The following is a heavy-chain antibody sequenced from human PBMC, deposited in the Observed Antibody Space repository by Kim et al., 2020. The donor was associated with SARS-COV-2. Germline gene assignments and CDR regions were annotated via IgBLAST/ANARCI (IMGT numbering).Heavy chain of an antibody. J-gene: IGHJ4*02. V-gene: IGHV1-69*01. D-gene: IGHD2-2*01. CDR3: ARGGRGPAAIVVSFDY. Sequence: KVEGRVTSTADESTSTAYMELSSLRSEDTAVYYCARGGRGPAAIVVSFDYWGQGTLVTVSS.